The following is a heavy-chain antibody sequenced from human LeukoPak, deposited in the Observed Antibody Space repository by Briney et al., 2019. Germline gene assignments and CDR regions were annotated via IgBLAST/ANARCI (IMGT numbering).Heavy chain of an antibody. CDR2: IYTSGST. V-gene: IGHV4-4*07. CDR3: AREDTAMDDAFDI. D-gene: IGHD5-18*01. J-gene: IGHJ3*02. Sequence: SETLSLTCTVSGGSISSYYWSWIRQPAGKGLEWIGRIYTSGSTNYNPSLKGRVTVSVDTSKNQFSVKLSSVTAADTAMYYCAREDTAMDDAFDIWGQGTAVTVS. CDR1: GGSISSYY.